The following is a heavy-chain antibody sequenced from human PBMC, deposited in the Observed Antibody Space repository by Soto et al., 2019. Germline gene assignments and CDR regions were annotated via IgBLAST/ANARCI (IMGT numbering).Heavy chain of an antibody. CDR1: GYTFTSYA. Sequence: XVKVSCKASGYTFTSYALNWVRQAPGQGLEWMGWINTNTGNPTSAQGFTGRFVFSLDTFVSTAYLQIFRLKAEDTAVYYCARVTRNDDAFDIWGQGTLVTVSS. V-gene: IGHV7-4-1*01. J-gene: IGHJ3*02. CDR3: ARVTRNDDAFDI. CDR2: INTNTGNP.